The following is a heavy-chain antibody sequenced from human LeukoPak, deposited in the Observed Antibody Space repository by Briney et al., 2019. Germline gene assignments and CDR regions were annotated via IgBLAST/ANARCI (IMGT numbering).Heavy chain of an antibody. D-gene: IGHD2-15*01. CDR3: ARTRVVVVAAISHWFDP. J-gene: IGHJ5*02. Sequence: SETLPLTCTVSGGSISSYYWSWIRQPPGKGLEWIGYIYYSGSTNYNPSLKSRVTISVDTSKNQFSLKLSSVTAADTAVYYCARTRVVVVAAISHWFDPWGQGTLVTVSS. CDR2: IYYSGST. CDR1: GGSISSYY. V-gene: IGHV4-59*01.